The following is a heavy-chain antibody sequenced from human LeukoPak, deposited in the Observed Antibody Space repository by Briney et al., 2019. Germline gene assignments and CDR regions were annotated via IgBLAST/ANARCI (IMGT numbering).Heavy chain of an antibody. J-gene: IGHJ4*02. CDR2: ISYDERDE. D-gene: IGHD3-10*01. CDR3: ARDQGATLVRGVTPYFDF. CDR1: GFTFSSYA. V-gene: IGHV3-30*04. Sequence: GKSLRLSCAASGFTFSSYAMHWVRQAPGKGLEWAAIISYDERDENSADSVKGRFTISRDNSKNTVFLQMNSLRAEDTAVYYCARDQGATLVRGVTPYFDFWGQGTLASVSS.